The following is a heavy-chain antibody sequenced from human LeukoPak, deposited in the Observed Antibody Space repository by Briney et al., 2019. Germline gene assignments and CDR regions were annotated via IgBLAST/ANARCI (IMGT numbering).Heavy chain of an antibody. V-gene: IGHV3-21*01. CDR1: GFTFSSYS. CDR3: ARIAVAVNFDY. CDR2: ISSSSSCI. Sequence: GGSLRLSCAASGFTFSSYSMNWVRQAPGKGLEWVSSISSSSSCIYYADSVKGRFTISRDNAKNSLYLQMNSLRAEDTAVYYCARIAVAVNFDYWGQGTLVTVSS. J-gene: IGHJ4*02. D-gene: IGHD6-19*01.